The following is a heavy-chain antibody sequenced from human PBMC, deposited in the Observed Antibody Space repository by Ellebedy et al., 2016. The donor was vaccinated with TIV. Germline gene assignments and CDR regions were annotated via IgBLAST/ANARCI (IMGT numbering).Heavy chain of an antibody. Sequence: GESLKISCAASGFTFSSYGMHWVRQAPGKGLEWMTVISYDGSNKYYADSVKGRFSISRDNSKNTLYLQMNSLRAEDTAVYYCARDSAGSYYNAVLWGSFDYWGQGTLVTVSS. J-gene: IGHJ4*02. CDR2: ISYDGSNK. CDR1: GFTFSSYG. D-gene: IGHD3-10*01. CDR3: ARDSAGSYYNAVLWGSFDY. V-gene: IGHV3-30*03.